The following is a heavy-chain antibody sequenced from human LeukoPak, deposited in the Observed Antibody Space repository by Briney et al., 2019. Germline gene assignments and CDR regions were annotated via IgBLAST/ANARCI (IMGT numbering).Heavy chain of an antibody. CDR1: GFTFSSYA. Sequence: PGGSLRLSCAASGFTFSSYAMNWVRQAPGKGLEWVSSISSNSSYIYYADSVKGRFTISRDNAKNSLYLQMNSLRAEDTAVYYCGRVSICKRQLGTFDYWGQGTLVPVSS. CDR3: GRVSICKRQLGTFDY. D-gene: IGHD6-13*01. J-gene: IGHJ4*02. CDR2: ISSNSSYI. V-gene: IGHV3-21*01.